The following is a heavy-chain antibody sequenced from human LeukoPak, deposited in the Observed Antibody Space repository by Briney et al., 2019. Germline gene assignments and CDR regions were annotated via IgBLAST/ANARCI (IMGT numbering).Heavy chain of an antibody. CDR2: ISGMGGST. J-gene: IGHJ4*02. CDR3: AKQGLTGATGDY. D-gene: IGHD1-20*01. Sequence: GGSLRLSCAASGLTFSSYAMSWVRQAPGKGLEWVSAISGMGGSTYHAASVKGWFTISRNNSKNTLYLQMNSMRAEDTAVYCCAKQGLTGATGDYWGQGTLVTVSS. V-gene: IGHV3-23*01. CDR1: GLTFSSYA.